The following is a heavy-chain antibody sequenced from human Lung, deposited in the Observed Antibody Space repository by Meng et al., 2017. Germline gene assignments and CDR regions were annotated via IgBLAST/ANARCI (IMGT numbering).Heavy chain of an antibody. V-gene: IGHV4-30-4*01. CDR1: GGSISSSNYY. CDR3: ARGQKGYFDL. J-gene: IGHJ2*01. Sequence: QVQRQESGPGLVKPSQTLSLTCTVSGGSISSSNYYWSWIRQPPRKGLEWSGHIYNSGSTYYNPSLKSRITISVDTSKNQFSLKLSSVTAADTAVYYCARGQKGYFDLWGRGTLVTVSS. CDR2: IYNSGST.